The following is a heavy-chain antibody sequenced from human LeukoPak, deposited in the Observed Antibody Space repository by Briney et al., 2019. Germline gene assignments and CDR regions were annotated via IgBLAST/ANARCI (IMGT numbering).Heavy chain of an antibody. CDR3: ARDHIGAYFDWSIDY. J-gene: IGHJ4*02. CDR2: ISWNSGSI. D-gene: IGHD3-9*01. V-gene: IGHV3-9*01. CDR1: GFTFDDYA. Sequence: GRSLRLSCAASGFTFDDYAMHWVRQAPGKGLEWVSGISWNSGSIGYADSVKGRFTISRDNAKNSLYLQMNSLRAEDTAVYYCARDHIGAYFDWSIDYWGQGTLVTVSS.